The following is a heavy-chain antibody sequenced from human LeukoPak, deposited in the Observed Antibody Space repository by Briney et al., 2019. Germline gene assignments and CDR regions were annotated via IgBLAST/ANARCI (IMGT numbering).Heavy chain of an antibody. CDR3: ALGVSVVVAATQGAFDI. CDR1: GGSFSGYY. J-gene: IGHJ3*02. D-gene: IGHD2-15*01. CDR2: INHSGST. V-gene: IGHV4-34*01. Sequence: PSETLSLTCAVYGGSFSGYYWSWIRQPPGKGLEWIGEINHSGSTNYNPSLKSRVTISVGTSKNQFSLKLSSVTAADTAVYYCALGVSVVVAATQGAFDIWGQGTMVTVSS.